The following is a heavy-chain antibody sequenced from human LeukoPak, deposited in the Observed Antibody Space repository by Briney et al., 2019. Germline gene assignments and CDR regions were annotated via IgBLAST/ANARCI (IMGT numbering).Heavy chain of an antibody. D-gene: IGHD1-26*01. CDR1: GGSISSYY. CDR2: IYYSGGT. Sequence: SGTVSLTCTVSGGSISSYYWSWIRQPPGKGLEWIGYIYYSGGTNYNPSLKSRVTISVDTSKNQFSLKLSSVTAADTAVYYCARDQYSGSYWAYWGQGTLVTVSS. CDR3: ARDQYSGSYWAY. V-gene: IGHV4-59*01. J-gene: IGHJ4*02.